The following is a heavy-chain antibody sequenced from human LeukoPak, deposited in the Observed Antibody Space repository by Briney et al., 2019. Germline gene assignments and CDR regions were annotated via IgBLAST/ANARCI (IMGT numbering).Heavy chain of an antibody. V-gene: IGHV3-21*01. CDR2: ISSSSSYI. CDR3: ARGREDGYNFPYFDY. CDR1: GFTFSSYS. J-gene: IGHJ4*02. D-gene: IGHD5-24*01. Sequence: GGSMRLSCAASGFTFSSYSMNWVRQAPGKGLEWVSSISSSSSYIYYADSVKGRFTISRDNAKNSLYLQMNSLRAADTAVYYCARGREDGYNFPYFDYWGQGTLVTVSS.